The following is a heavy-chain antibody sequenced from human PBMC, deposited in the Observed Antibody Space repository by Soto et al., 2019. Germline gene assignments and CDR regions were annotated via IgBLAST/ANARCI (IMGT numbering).Heavy chain of an antibody. J-gene: IGHJ4*02. V-gene: IGHV3-72*01. CDR1: GFTSSEYY. D-gene: IGHD5-12*01. CDR3: TRSSSGYGNFDY. CDR2: SRDKARSYTT. Sequence: ESGGGLVQPGGSLRLSCAASGFTSSEYYVDWVRQAPGKGLEWVARSRDKARSYTTEYAASVKGRFIISRDDPKNSVYLQMSRLQTEDTAVYYCTRSSSGYGNFDYWGQGTLVTVSS.